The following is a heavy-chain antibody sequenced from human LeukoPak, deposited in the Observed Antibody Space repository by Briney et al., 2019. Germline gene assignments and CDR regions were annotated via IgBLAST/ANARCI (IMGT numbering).Heavy chain of an antibody. CDR2: INHSGGT. V-gene: IGHV4-34*01. D-gene: IGHD2-2*01. CDR1: GGSFSGYY. CDR3: ARGTVVMPAANV. Sequence: ASETLSLTCAVYGGSFSGYYWSWIRQPPGKGLEWIGEINHSGGTNYNPSLKSRVTISVDTSKNQFSLRLSSVTAADTAVYYCARGTVVMPAANVWGLGTLVTVSS. J-gene: IGHJ4*02.